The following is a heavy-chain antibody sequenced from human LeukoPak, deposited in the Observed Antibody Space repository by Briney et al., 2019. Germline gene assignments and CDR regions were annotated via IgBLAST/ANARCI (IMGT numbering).Heavy chain of an antibody. D-gene: IGHD2-21*01. Sequence: SETLSLTCGVSGGSITSTNYWTWVRQPPGKGLEWIGEVNLQGSTNYNPSLMGRVAISVDMSENHISLQLTSVTAADTAVYYCARHIARSNQRVFDYWGQGTLVTVSS. CDR1: GGSITSTNY. CDR3: ARHIARSNQRVFDY. V-gene: IGHV4-4*02. J-gene: IGHJ4*02. CDR2: VNLQGST.